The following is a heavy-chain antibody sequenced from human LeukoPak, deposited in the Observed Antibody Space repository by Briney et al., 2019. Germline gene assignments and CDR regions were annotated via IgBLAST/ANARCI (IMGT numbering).Heavy chain of an antibody. CDR3: AKGRGKYCSSTSCVPGNYFDY. D-gene: IGHD2-2*01. V-gene: IGHV4-34*01. J-gene: IGHJ4*02. CDR2: INHSGST. CDR1: GGSFSGYY. Sequence: PSETLSLTCAVYGGSFSGYYWSWIRQPPGKGLEWIGEINHSGSTNYNPSLKSRVTISVDTSKNQFSLKLSFVTAADTAVYYCAKGRGKYCSSTSCVPGNYFDYWGQGTLVTVSS.